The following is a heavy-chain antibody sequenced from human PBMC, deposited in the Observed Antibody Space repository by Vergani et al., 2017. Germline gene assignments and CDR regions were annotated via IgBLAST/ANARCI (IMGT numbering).Heavy chain of an antibody. CDR3: ASPNDGRWTPYWYFDL. CDR1: GFTFRDYY. J-gene: IGHJ2*01. V-gene: IGHV3-11*01. Sequence: QVQLVESGGGLVKPGGSLRLSCAASGFTFRDYYMSWIRQAPGKGLEWVSYISSSGSTIHYADSVKGRFTISRDNAKNSLYLQMNSLRAEDTAGYYCASPNDGRWTPYWYFDLWGSGTLVTVSS. D-gene: IGHD1-1*01. CDR2: ISSSGSTI.